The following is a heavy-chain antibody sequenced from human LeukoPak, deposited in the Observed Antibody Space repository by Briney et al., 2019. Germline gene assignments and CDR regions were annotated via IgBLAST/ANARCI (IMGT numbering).Heavy chain of an antibody. CDR2: INQDGSEK. CDR1: GFTFTTYW. Sequence: PGGSLRLSCTASGFTFTTYWMSWVRQAPGKGLEWVAKINQDGSEKDYVDSVKGRFTISRDNAKNSVYVQMNSLRPEDTAVYYCAKDLWGTVVAGTIDYWGQGTLVTVSS. J-gene: IGHJ4*02. D-gene: IGHD6-19*01. CDR3: AKDLWGTVVAGTIDY. V-gene: IGHV3-7*01.